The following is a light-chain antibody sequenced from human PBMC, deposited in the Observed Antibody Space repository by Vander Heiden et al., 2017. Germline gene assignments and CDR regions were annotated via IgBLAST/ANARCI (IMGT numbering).Light chain of an antibody. CDR1: QSISDF. J-gene: IGKJ1*01. CDR3: QQTDSYPPWT. Sequence: DIQMTQSPSSLSASVGDRVTITCRASQSISDFLSWYQQKPGKAPKLLIYAASSLQSGVPSRFSGSGSGTDFIFTISSRQPEDFAAYYCQQTDSYPPWTFGRGTKVEIK. CDR2: AAS. V-gene: IGKV1-39*01.